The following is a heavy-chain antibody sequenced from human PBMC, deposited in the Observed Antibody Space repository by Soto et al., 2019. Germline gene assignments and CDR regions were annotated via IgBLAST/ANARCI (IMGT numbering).Heavy chain of an antibody. CDR1: GYTFSTFG. Sequence: ASVKVSCKPSGYTFSTFGITWVRQAPGQGLEWMGWINTDNGDTNYAKNFQGRVTMTTDTSTNTAHMELRSLRYDDTGVYYCARVLTEAGTGEIDKWGQGTPVTVSS. CDR2: INTDNGDT. J-gene: IGHJ4*02. CDR3: ARVLTEAGTGEIDK. D-gene: IGHD6-13*01. V-gene: IGHV1-18*01.